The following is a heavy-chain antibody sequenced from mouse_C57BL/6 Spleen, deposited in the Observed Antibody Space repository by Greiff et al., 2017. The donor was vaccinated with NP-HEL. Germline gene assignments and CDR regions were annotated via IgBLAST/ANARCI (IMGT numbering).Heavy chain of an antibody. D-gene: IGHD1-1*01. V-gene: IGHV1-50*01. J-gene: IGHJ1*03. CDR2: IDPSDSYT. CDR3: ASSHYCGSSYVGYFDV. Sequence: QVQLQQPGAELVKPGASVKLSCKASGYTFTSYWMQWVKQRPGQGLEWIGEIDPSDSYTNYNQKFKGKATLTVDTSSSTAYMQLSSLTSEDSAVYYCASSHYCGSSYVGYFDVWGTGTTVTVSS. CDR1: GYTFTSYW.